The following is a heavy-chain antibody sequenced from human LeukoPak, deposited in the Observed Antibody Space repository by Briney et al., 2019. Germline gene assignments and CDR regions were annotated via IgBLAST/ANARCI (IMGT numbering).Heavy chain of an antibody. D-gene: IGHD4-23*01. CDR3: ARDPVYGGKGLGP. J-gene: IGHJ5*02. CDR2: IHYSGTT. CDR1: GDSVRSGNYY. V-gene: IGHV4-61*01. Sequence: SETLSLTCTVSGDSVRSGNYYWTWIRQPPGKGLEWIGYIHYSGTTNYSPSFKSRVTMSVDTSKNQFSLKLNSVTAADTAVYYCARDPVYGGKGLGPWGQGTLVTVSS.